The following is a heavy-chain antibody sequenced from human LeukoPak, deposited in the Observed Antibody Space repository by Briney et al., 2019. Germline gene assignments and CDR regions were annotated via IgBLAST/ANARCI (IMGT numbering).Heavy chain of an antibody. V-gene: IGHV1-2*02. D-gene: IGHD3-10*01. CDR2: INPNSGGT. J-gene: IGHJ4*02. CDR1: GYTFTGYY. CDR3: ARPLGYYYGSGSYSY. Sequence: ASVKVSCKASGYTFTGYYMHWVRQAPGQGLEWMGWINPNSGGTNYAQKFQGRVTMTRDTCISTAYMELSRLRSDDTAVYYCARPLGYYYGSGSYSYWGQGTLVTVSS.